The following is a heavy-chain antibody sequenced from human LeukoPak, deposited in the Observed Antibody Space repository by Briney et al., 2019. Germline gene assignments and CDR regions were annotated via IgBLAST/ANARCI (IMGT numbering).Heavy chain of an antibody. D-gene: IGHD2-21*02. CDR2: VSGSGGRT. J-gene: IGHJ3*02. CDR1: GFAFSAFA. V-gene: IGHV3-23*01. CDR3: AKGGAAMTDAPHGDVVTTTLDGFDI. Sequence: GGSLRLSCVASGFAFSAFAISWVRQAPGKGLEWVSAVSGSGGRTFYADSVRGRFTISKDNSKKNVFLQMDSLRAQDTAVYYCAKGGAAMTDAPHGDVVTTTLDGFDIWGQGTMVTVCS.